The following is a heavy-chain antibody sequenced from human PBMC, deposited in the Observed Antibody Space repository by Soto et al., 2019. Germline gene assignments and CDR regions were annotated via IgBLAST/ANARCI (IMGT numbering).Heavy chain of an antibody. D-gene: IGHD2-8*02. J-gene: IGHJ4*02. CDR1: GDSFTCCS. CDR3: ARYFFDSTGYFDY. CDR2: INADNSNT. V-gene: IGHV1-3*01. Sequence: SVEACCKARGDSFTCCSRYWVRHATGHSLEPMGWINADNSNTKVSEKFKGRVTITRDTVANTVYMELSSLTSEDTAVYYCARYFFDSTGYFDYRRQGTPVPVSS.